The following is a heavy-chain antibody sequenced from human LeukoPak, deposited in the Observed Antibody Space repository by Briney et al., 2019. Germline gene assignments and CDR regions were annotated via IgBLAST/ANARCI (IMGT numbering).Heavy chain of an antibody. D-gene: IGHD4-17*01. CDR2: IYYSGST. CDR1: VGSISRGGYY. V-gene: IGHV4-31*03. J-gene: IGHJ3*02. Sequence: ASETLSLTGTVAVGSISRGGYYWSWIRQKPEKGLEWIGYIYYSGSTYYNPSLKSRVTISVDTSKNQFSLKLSSVTAADTAVYYCARYTVTTQKDAFDIWGQGTMVTVSS. CDR3: ARYTVTTQKDAFDI.